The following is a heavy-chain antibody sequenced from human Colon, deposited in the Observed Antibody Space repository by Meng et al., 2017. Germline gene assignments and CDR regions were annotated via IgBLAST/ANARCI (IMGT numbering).Heavy chain of an antibody. CDR3: TRSHLSPGGRFFDS. V-gene: IGHV1-69*13. CDR1: GGIFSSYT. CDR2: IIPHFRRA. Sequence: SVKVSCKATGGIFSSYTLPWVRQAPGQGLEWMGGIIPHFRRANYAQTFQDRLTITADDSTTTTHMELTSRTSDDTAVYFCTRSHLSPGGRFFDSWGPGTLVTVSS. J-gene: IGHJ4*02. D-gene: IGHD2/OR15-2a*01.